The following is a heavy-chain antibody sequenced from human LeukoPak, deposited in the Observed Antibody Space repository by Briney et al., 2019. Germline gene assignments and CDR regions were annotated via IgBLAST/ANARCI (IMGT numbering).Heavy chain of an antibody. V-gene: IGHV4-59*08. Sequence: PSETLSLTCTVSGGSISSYYWSWIRQPPGKGLEWIGYIYYSGSTNYNPSLKSRVTISVDTSKNQFSLKLSSVTAADTAVYYCARRGMVRGVNYYYGMDVWGQGTTVTVSS. CDR1: GGSISSYY. CDR3: ARRGMVRGVNYYYGMDV. D-gene: IGHD3-10*01. J-gene: IGHJ6*02. CDR2: IYYSGST.